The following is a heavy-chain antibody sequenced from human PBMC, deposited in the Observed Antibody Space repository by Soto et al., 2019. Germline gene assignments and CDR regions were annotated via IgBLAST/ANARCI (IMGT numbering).Heavy chain of an antibody. Sequence: SETLSLTCTVSGGSISSNYWTWIRQPPGKGLEWIGYVYNSGSTNYNPSLKSRVTISEDTSKGQFSLKVNSMTAADTAVYYCARYRREAVAGYTLDNWGQGILVTVSS. J-gene: IGHJ4*02. D-gene: IGHD6-13*01. CDR1: GGSISSNY. V-gene: IGHV4-59*01. CDR2: VYNSGST. CDR3: ARYRREAVAGYTLDN.